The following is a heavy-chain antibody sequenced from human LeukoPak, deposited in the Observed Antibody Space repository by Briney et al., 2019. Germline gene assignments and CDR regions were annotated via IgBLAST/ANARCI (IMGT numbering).Heavy chain of an antibody. V-gene: IGHV1-69*01. CDR2: IIPIFGTA. CDR3: AREEEQLVPNNYYYYGMDV. D-gene: IGHD6-6*01. J-gene: IGHJ6*02. Sequence: SVKVSCKASGGTFSGYAISWVRQAPGQGLEWMGGIIPIFGTANYAQKFQGRVTITADESTSTACMELSSLRSEDTAVYYCAREEEQLVPNNYYYYGMDVWGQGTTVTVSS. CDR1: GGTFSGYA.